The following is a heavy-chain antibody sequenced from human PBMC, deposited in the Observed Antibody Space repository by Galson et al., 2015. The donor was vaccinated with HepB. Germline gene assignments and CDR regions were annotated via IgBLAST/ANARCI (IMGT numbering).Heavy chain of an antibody. CDR2: ISGRGGGT. CDR3: AKGGSLHSEGYKSGWHFDL. V-gene: IGHV3-23*01. J-gene: IGHJ2*01. D-gene: IGHD5-18*01. Sequence: SLRLSCAASGFTFSSCAMSWVRQAPGKGLEWVSGISGRGGGTDYADSVKGRFTVARDNSKNTLYLQMNSLRAEDTAVYYCAKGGSLHSEGYKSGWHFDLWGRGTLVTVSS. CDR1: GFTFSSCA.